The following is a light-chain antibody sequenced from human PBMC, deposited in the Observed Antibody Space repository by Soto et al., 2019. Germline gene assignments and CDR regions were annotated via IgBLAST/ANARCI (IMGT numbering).Light chain of an antibody. CDR2: EVS. Sequence: QSVLTQPASVFGSPGQSITFSCTGTSSDVGGYNFVSWYQQHPGKAPKLMIYEVSSRPSGVSNRFSGSKSGNTASLTISGLQPGDEADYYCSSYTTSTTVVFGTGTKVT. V-gene: IGLV2-14*03. CDR1: SSDVGGYNF. J-gene: IGLJ1*01. CDR3: SSYTTSTTVV.